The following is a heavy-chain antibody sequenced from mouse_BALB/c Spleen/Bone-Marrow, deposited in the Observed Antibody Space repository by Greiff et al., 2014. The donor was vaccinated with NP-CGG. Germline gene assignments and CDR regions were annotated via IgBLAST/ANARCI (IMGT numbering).Heavy chain of an antibody. Sequence: VQLQQSGPELVKPGASVKMSCKASGYTFTSYYIHWVKQRPGQGLGWIGWIYPGDGSTKYNEKFKGKTTLTADKSSSTAYMLLSSLTSEDSAIYFCARGGGMDYWGQGTSVTVSS. CDR2: IYPGDGST. CDR1: GYTFTSYY. V-gene: IGHV1S56*01. CDR3: ARGGGMDY. J-gene: IGHJ4*01.